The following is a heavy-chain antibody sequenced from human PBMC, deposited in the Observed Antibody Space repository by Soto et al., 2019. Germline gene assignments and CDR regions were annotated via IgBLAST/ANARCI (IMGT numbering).Heavy chain of an antibody. J-gene: IGHJ6*03. CDR3: EKDGHVKIYYRYMDV. V-gene: IGHV3-23*01. CDR1: GFTFNDHA. CDR2: ISAGAAAT. Sequence: EEQLLESGGGLIQPGGSLRLSCAASGFTFNDHAMTWVRQAPGEGLEWVSTISAGAAATFYAYSVKGRCTISRDDSRSTLFLQRTSLRAADTAVYYCEKDGHVKIYYRYMDVWGKGTTVTVSS.